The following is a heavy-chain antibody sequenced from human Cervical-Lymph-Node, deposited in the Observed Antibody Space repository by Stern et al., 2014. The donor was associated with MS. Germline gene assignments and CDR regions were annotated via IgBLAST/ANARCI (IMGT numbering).Heavy chain of an antibody. Sequence: EVQLLESGGGLVQPGGSLKLSCAASGFIFSGSAMHWVRQASGEGLEWVGRIRSKIQNYATTYAASVQGRFTISRDDSKNTIYLHMSSLKTEDTALYYCTSGGVFTANSFDNWGQGTLVTVSS. CDR1: GFIFSGSA. J-gene: IGHJ4*02. V-gene: IGHV3-73*02. CDR2: IRSKIQNYAT. D-gene: IGHD3-16*01. CDR3: TSGGVFTANSFDN.